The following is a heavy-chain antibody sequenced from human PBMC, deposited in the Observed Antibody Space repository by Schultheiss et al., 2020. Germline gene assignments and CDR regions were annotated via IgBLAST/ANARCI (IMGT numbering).Heavy chain of an antibody. D-gene: IGHD1-14*01. CDR3: ARDHHGAR. J-gene: IGHJ4*02. V-gene: IGHV3-30*04. CDR2: ISYDGSNK. CDR1: GFTFSSYA. Sequence: GGSLRLSCAASGFTFSSYAMHWVRQAPGKGLEWVAVISYDGSNKYYADSVKGRFTISRDNSKNTLYLQMNSLRAEDTAVYYCARDHHGARWGQGTLVTVSS.